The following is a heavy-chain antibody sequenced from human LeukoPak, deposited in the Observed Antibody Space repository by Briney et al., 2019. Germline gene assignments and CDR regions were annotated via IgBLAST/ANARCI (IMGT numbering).Heavy chain of an antibody. Sequence: GRSLRLSCAASGFTFSSYAMSWVRQAPGKGLEWVSAISGSGGSTYYADSVKGRFTISRDNSKNTLYLQMNSLRAEDTAVYYCAKIKYYYDSSGYYNYWGQGTLVTVSS. CDR1: GFTFSSYA. D-gene: IGHD3-22*01. V-gene: IGHV3-23*01. CDR2: ISGSGGST. CDR3: AKIKYYYDSSGYYNY. J-gene: IGHJ4*02.